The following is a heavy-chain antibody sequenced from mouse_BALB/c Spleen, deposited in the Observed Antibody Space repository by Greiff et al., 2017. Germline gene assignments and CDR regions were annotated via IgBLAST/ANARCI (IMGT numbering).Heavy chain of an antibody. CDR1: GFTFSSYT. CDR2: ISSGGSYT. V-gene: IGHV5-6-4*01. Sequence: EVMLVESGGGLVKPGGSLKLSCAASGFTFSSYTMSWVRQTPEKRLEWVATISSGGSYTYYPDSVKGRFTISRDNAKNTLYLQMSSLKSEDTAMYYCTRDSSSSWCAYWGQGTLVTVSA. D-gene: IGHD1-1*01. J-gene: IGHJ3*01. CDR3: TRDSSSSWCAY.